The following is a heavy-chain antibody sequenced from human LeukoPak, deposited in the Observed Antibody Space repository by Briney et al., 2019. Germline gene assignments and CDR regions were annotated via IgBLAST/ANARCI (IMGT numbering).Heavy chain of an antibody. CDR1: GFTFSRNW. Sequence: PGGSLRLSCAASGFTFSRNWMSWVRQAPGKGLEWVANIKYDGSEKYYVDLVKGRFTISRDNAKNSLYLQMNSLRVEDTAVYYCARDGYSNAMDVWGQGTTVTVSS. J-gene: IGHJ6*02. CDR3: ARDGYSNAMDV. V-gene: IGHV3-7*04. CDR2: IKYDGSEK.